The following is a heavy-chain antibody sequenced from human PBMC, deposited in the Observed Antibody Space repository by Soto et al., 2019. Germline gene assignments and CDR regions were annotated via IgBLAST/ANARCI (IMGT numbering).Heavy chain of an antibody. Sequence: QVQLVESGGGVVQPGRSLRLSCVVSQFTFSDYGMHWIRQAPDQGLEWLGTIWYDGSKKIYGDSVRGRFTIFRDNSKNTLYLQRNSLRVEETAVYYRVTDTYDTRADYWGRGSLVIVSP. V-gene: IGHV3-33*01. J-gene: IGHJ4*02. D-gene: IGHD3-22*01. CDR1: QFTFSDYG. CDR3: VTDTYDTRADY. CDR2: IWYDGSKK.